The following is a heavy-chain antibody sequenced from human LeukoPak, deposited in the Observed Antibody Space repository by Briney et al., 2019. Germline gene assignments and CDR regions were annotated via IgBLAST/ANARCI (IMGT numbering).Heavy chain of an antibody. V-gene: IGHV3-23*01. CDR1: GFIFSNYA. Sequence: GGSMRLSCAASGFIFSNYAMSWVRQAPGKGLQWVSAFIGSGGSTYYADSVKGRFTISRDNSRNTLYLQMNSLRAEDTAVYYCARGPNYYDYVWGTPTYFDYWGQGTLVTVSS. D-gene: IGHD3-16*01. CDR2: FIGSGGST. J-gene: IGHJ4*02. CDR3: ARGPNYYDYVWGTPTYFDY.